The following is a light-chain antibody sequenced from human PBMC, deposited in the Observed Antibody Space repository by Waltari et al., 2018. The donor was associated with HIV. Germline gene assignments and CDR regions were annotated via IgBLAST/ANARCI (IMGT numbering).Light chain of an antibody. CDR3: QAWDSSTEV. J-gene: IGLJ2*01. CDR1: KLGDKY. V-gene: IGLV3-1*01. CDR2: QDD. Sequence: SDELTQPPSVSVSPGQTASITCSGDKLGDKYVCWYQQKPGQSPVVVIYQDDKRPSGIPERFSGANSGNTATLTISGTQAMDEADYYCQAWDSSTEVVGGGTKLTV.